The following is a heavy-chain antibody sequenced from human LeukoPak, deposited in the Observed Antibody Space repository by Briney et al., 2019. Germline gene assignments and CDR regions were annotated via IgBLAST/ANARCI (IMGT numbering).Heavy chain of an antibody. CDR2: TSYDGSNK. V-gene: IGHV3-30*04. D-gene: IGHD1-26*01. J-gene: IGHJ3*02. Sequence: GRSLRLSCAASGFTFSSYAMHWVRQAPGKGLEWVAVTSYDGSNKYYADSVKGRFTISRDNSKNTLYLQMNSLRTEDTAVYYCARGAPREWELLSGVAFDIWGQGTMVTVSS. CDR3: ARGAPREWELLSGVAFDI. CDR1: GFTFSSYA.